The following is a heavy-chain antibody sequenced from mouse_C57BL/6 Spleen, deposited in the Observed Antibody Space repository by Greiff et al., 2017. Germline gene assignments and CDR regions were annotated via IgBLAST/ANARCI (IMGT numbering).Heavy chain of an antibody. D-gene: IGHD1-1*01. Sequence: QVQLQQSGPELVKPGASVKISCKASGYSFTSYYIHWVKQRPGQGLEWIGWIYPGSGNTKYNEKFKGKATLTADTSSSTAYMQLSSLTSEDSAVYYCARRYYYGSSYGRYFDVWGTGTTVTVSS. J-gene: IGHJ1*03. CDR3: ARRYYYGSSYGRYFDV. CDR2: IYPGSGNT. CDR1: GYSFTSYY. V-gene: IGHV1-66*01.